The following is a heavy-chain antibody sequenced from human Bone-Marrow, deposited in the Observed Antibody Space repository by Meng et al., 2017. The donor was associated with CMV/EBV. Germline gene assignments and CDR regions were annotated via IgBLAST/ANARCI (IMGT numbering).Heavy chain of an antibody. J-gene: IGHJ6*02. Sequence: GESLKISCAASGFTFSSYSMNWVRQAPGKGLEWVSSISSSSSYIYYADSVKGRFTISRDNAKNSLYLQMNSLRAEDTAVYYCARETYDFWSGYHYYYGMDVWGQGTTVTGSS. CDR1: GFTFSSYS. V-gene: IGHV3-21*01. CDR2: ISSSSSYI. D-gene: IGHD3-3*01. CDR3: ARETYDFWSGYHYYYGMDV.